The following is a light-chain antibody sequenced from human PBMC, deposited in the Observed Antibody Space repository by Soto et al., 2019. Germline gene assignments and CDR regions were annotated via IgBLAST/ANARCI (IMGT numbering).Light chain of an antibody. Sequence: EIVLTQSPGTLSLSPGERATLSCRASQSVSSSYLAWYQQKPGQAPRLLIYGASSRATGIPDRFSGSGSGTDFTLTISRREHEDFAVYSCQQYGSSPLITFGQVTRLESK. J-gene: IGKJ5*01. CDR2: GAS. V-gene: IGKV3-20*01. CDR3: QQYGSSPLIT. CDR1: QSVSSSY.